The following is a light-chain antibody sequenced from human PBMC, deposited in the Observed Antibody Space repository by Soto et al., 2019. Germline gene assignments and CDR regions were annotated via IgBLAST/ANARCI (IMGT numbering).Light chain of an antibody. CDR3: CSYTSSSTYV. CDR1: SSDVGGYKY. CDR2: DVS. J-gene: IGLJ1*01. V-gene: IGLV2-14*03. Sequence: QSVLTQPASVSGSPGQSITISCTGTSSDVGGYKYVSWYQHHPGKAPKLMIYDVSNRPSGVSNRFSGSKSGNTASLTISGLQAEDEADYYCCSYTSSSTYVFGTGTKLTVL.